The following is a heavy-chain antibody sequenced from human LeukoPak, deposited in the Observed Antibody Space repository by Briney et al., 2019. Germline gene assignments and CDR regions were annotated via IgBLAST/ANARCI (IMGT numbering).Heavy chain of an antibody. Sequence: GGSLRLSCAASGFTFSDYYMSWIRQAPGKGLEWVSAISGSGGSTYYADSVKGRFTISRDNSKNTLYLQMNSLRAEDTAVYYCAKVASAPSTMIKRVDYMDVWGKGTTVTISS. J-gene: IGHJ6*03. CDR1: GFTFSDYY. V-gene: IGHV3-23*01. D-gene: IGHD3-22*01. CDR3: AKVASAPSTMIKRVDYMDV. CDR2: ISGSGGST.